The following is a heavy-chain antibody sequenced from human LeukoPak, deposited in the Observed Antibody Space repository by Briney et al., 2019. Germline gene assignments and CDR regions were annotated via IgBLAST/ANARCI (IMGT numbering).Heavy chain of an antibody. Sequence: SETLSLTCTVSGGSISSYYWSWIRQPPGKGLEWIGYIYYSGSTNYYPSLKSRVTISVDTSKNQFSLKLSSVTAADTAVYYCARDPPVGARPLDYWGQGTLVTVSS. CDR3: ARDPPVGARPLDY. CDR2: IYYSGST. D-gene: IGHD1-26*01. V-gene: IGHV4-59*01. CDR1: GGSISSYY. J-gene: IGHJ4*02.